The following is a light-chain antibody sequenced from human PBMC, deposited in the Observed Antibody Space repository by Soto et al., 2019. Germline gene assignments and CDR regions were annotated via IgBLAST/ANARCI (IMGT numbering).Light chain of an antibody. Sequence: QSVLTQPASVSGSPGQSITISCTGARTDIEGHDYVSWYQQHPGQAPKLMIFDVHNRPSGVSSRFSGSKSGDTASLTISGLQAEDDGDYYCSSYTASAPFYVFGTGTKVTVL. V-gene: IGLV2-14*03. CDR3: SSYTASAPFYV. CDR2: DVH. J-gene: IGLJ1*01. CDR1: RTDIEGHDY.